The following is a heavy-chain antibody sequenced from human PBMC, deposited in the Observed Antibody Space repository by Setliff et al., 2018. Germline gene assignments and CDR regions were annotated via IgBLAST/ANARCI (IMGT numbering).Heavy chain of an antibody. CDR1: GFSFSSYA. CDR3: ARDGGEY. CDR2: ISAGGGST. J-gene: IGHJ4*02. Sequence: GSLRLSCAASGFSFSSYAMTWVRQAPGKGLEWVSAISAGGGSTYSADSVKGRFTISRDNSKNTLYLQMNSLRAEDTAVYYCARDGGEYWGQGTLVTVSS. V-gene: IGHV3-23*01. D-gene: IGHD3-16*01.